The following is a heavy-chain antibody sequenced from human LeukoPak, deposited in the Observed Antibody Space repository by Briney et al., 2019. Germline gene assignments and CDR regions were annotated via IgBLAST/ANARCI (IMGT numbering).Heavy chain of an antibody. V-gene: IGHV3-21*01. CDR2: ISSSSSYI. D-gene: IGHD2-2*01. Sequence: GGSLRLSCAASGFTFSSYSMNWVRQAPGKGLEWVSSISSSSSYIYYADSVKGRFTISRDNAKNSLYLQMNSLRAEDTAVYYCARDYYCSSTSCYGMDVWGQGTTATVSS. CDR3: ARDYYCSSTSCYGMDV. J-gene: IGHJ6*02. CDR1: GFTFSSYS.